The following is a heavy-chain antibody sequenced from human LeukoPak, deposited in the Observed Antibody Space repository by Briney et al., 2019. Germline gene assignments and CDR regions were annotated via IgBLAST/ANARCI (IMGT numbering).Heavy chain of an antibody. D-gene: IGHD5-24*01. CDR2: ISYDGSNK. J-gene: IGHJ4*02. CDR3: ATIEMAFDY. CDR1: GFTFSSYG. V-gene: IGHV3-30*03. Sequence: GGSLRLSCAASGFTFSSYGMPWVRQAPGKGLEWVAVISYDGSNKYYADSVKGRFTISRGNSKNTLYLQMNSPRAEDTAVYYCATIEMAFDYWGQGTLVTVSS.